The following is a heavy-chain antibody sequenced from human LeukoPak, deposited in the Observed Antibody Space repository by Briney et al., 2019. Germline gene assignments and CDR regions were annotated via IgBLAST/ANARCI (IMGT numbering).Heavy chain of an antibody. J-gene: IGHJ3*01. CDR3: ARGGYKYFDL. Sequence: PSETLSLTCSVSDGSMSSSSFYWAWIRQPPGKGPEWVGTFRYNVSTYYNPSLESRVTISVDTSRDQFSLKLSSVTAADTAMYYCARGGYKYFDLWGQGTMVTVSS. V-gene: IGHV4-39*01. CDR1: DGSMSSSSFY. D-gene: IGHD5-24*01. CDR2: FRYNVST.